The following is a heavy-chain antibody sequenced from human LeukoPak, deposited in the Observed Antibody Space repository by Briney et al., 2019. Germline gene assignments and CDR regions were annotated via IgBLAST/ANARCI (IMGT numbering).Heavy chain of an antibody. CDR2: IKNKNEGGTT. V-gene: IGHV3-15*01. CDR1: GFTFSNAW. J-gene: IGHJ3*02. D-gene: IGHD1-14*01. CDR3: TTYNDRDAFDI. Sequence: GGSLRLSCAASGFTFSNAWLIWVRQAPGKGLEWVGRIKNKNEGGTTDDAAPVKGRFTISRDDSKNTLYLQMNSLKIEDTAVYYCTTYNDRDAFDIWGQGTMVTVSP.